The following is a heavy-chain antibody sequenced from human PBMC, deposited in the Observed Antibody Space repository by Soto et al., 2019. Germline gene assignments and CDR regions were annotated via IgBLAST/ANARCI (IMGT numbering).Heavy chain of an antibody. CDR2: ISGSGGST. Sequence: PWGSLRLSCSASVFTFSSYAMSWFRQAPGKGLEWVSAISGSGGSTYYADSVKGRFTISRDNSKNTLYLQMNSLRAEDTAVYYCAKRISYGSGSYPWGQGTLVTVSS. CDR1: VFTFSSYA. D-gene: IGHD3-10*01. CDR3: AKRISYGSGSYP. J-gene: IGHJ5*02. V-gene: IGHV3-23*01.